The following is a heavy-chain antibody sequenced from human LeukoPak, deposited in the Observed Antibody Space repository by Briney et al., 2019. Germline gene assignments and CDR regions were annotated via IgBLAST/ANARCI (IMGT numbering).Heavy chain of an antibody. V-gene: IGHV3-48*03. CDR1: GFTFSSYE. CDR2: IRSSGSTI. J-gene: IGHJ6*03. D-gene: IGHD1-1*01. CDR3: ARDSNLERGKTYYYYYMDV. Sequence: GGSLRLSCAASGFTFSSYEMNWVRQAPGKGLEWVSYIRSSGSTIYYADSVKGRFTISRDNAKNSLYLQMNSLRAEDTAVYYCARDSNLERGKTYYYYYMDVWGKGTTVTVSS.